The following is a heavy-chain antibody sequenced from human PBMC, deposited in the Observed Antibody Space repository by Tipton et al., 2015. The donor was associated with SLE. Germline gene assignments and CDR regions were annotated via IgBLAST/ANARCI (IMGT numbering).Heavy chain of an antibody. D-gene: IGHD6-19*01. J-gene: IGHJ4*02. Sequence: TLSLTCTVSGGSISGYYWRWIRQPPGKGLEWIGDIYYSGSTNYSPSLKSRVTLSVDTPKNQFSLKLSSVTAADTAVYYCARSEYSSGLIDYWGQGTLVTVSS. CDR2: IYYSGST. V-gene: IGHV4-59*07. CDR3: ARSEYSSGLIDY. CDR1: GGSISGYY.